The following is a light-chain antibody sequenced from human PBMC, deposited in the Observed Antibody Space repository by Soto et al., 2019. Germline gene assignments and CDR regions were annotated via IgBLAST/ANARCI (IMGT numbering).Light chain of an antibody. CDR3: QQYHACPLA. J-gene: IGKJ4*01. CDR2: AAS. V-gene: IGKV1-16*02. Sequence: DIQMAQSPSSLSASVGDTVTITCRASQAITNYYLAWFQHKPGKAPKALIYAASSLQRGVPSKFSGSVSGTDFTLTISSLQTEDSATYYCQQYHACPLAFGGGTKVEIK. CDR1: QAITNY.